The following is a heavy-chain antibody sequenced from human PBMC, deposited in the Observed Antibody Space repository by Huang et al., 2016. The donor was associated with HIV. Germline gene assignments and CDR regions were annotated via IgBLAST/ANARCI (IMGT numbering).Heavy chain of an antibody. CDR2: SSYDGRRD. V-gene: IGHV3-30*18. Sequence: QVQLVESGGGVVQPGTSLRLSCAASGFIFSNFGMHWVRQAPGKGREGVAVSSYDGRRDRYSDSVKGRFTISRDNDKNTLSLEMNRLRHDDTAVYYCAKESRWFSDFDQWGQGTLVTVSS. D-gene: IGHD2-15*01. CDR3: AKESRWFSDFDQ. J-gene: IGHJ5*02. CDR1: GFIFSNFG.